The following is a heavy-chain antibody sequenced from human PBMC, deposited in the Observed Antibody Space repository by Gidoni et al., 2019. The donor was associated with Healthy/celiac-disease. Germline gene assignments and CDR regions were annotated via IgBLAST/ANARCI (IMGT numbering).Heavy chain of an antibody. CDR1: GFTFSRDW. Sequence: EVQLVESGGGLVQPGGSLRLSCAASGFTFSRDWMSGVRQAPGKGLEWVANIKQDGSEKYYVDSVKGRFTISRNNAKNSLYQQMNSLRAEDTAVYYCARDTGYYGQNWFDPWGQGTLVTVSS. V-gene: IGHV3-7*03. CDR2: IKQDGSEK. D-gene: IGHD3-9*01. J-gene: IGHJ5*02. CDR3: ARDTGYYGQNWFDP.